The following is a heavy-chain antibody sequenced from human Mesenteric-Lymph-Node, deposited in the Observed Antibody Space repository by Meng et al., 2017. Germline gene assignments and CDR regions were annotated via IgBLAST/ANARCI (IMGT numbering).Heavy chain of an antibody. CDR3: AREDTAMVKYY. CDR1: GYTFTSYC. J-gene: IGHJ4*02. CDR2: ISAYNGNT. D-gene: IGHD5-18*01. Sequence: QVQLVQSGSVVKKPWVSVKVSCKASGYTFTSYCISWVRQAPGQGLEWMGWISAYNGNTNYAQKLQGRVTMTTDTSTSTAYMELRSLRSDDTAVYYGAREDTAMVKYYLGQGTLVTVSS. V-gene: IGHV1-18*01.